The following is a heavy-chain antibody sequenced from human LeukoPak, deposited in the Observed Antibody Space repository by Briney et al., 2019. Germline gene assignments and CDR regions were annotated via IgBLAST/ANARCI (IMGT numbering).Heavy chain of an antibody. CDR3: ARDSVAGTFDY. CDR2: IYSGDNT. J-gene: IGHJ4*02. V-gene: IGHV3-53*01. D-gene: IGHD6-19*01. CDR1: GFTVSSNY. Sequence: GGSLRPSCAASGFTVSSNYMSWVRQAPGKGLEWVSVIYSGDNTYYADSVKGRFTISRDNSKNTLYLQMNSLRAEDTAVYYCARDSVAGTFDYWGQGTLVTVSS.